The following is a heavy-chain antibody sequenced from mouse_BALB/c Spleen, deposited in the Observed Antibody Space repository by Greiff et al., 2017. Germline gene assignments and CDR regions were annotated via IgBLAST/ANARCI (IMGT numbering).Heavy chain of an antibody. Sequence: EVKVVESGGGLVQPGGSLRLSCATSGFTFTDYYMSWVRQPPGKALEWLGFIRNKANGYTTEYSASVKGRFTISRDNSQSILYLQMNTLRAEDSATYYCAREREDGGFAYWGQGTLVTVSA. CDR3: AREREDGGFAY. D-gene: IGHD1-1*02. CDR2: IRNKANGYTT. V-gene: IGHV7-3*02. J-gene: IGHJ3*01. CDR1: GFTFTDYY.